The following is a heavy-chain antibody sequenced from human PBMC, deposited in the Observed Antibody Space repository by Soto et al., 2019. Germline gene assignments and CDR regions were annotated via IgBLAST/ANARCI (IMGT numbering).Heavy chain of an antibody. V-gene: IGHV4-31*03. D-gene: IGHD2-21*01. Sequence: SKNLSLTCTVSGGSINRSGYSCTWIRLHPGKGLEWIGYIYYSGSTYYKPSLKSRVTISVDTSKNQLSLKLSSVTAADTAVYYCACASAWHPGLFAIWRQGTTVLGSS. CDR2: IYYSGST. J-gene: IGHJ6*01. CDR1: GGSINRSGYS. CDR3: ACASAWHPGLFAI.